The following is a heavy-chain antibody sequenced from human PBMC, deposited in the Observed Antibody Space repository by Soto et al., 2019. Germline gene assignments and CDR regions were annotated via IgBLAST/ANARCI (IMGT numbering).Heavy chain of an antibody. J-gene: IGHJ3*02. V-gene: IGHV3-48*01. D-gene: IGHD3-3*01. Sequence: GGSLRLSCAASGFTFSSYGMHWVRQAPGKGLEWVSYISSGGSIIYYADSVKGRFTISRDEAKNSLYLQMNSLRAEDTALYYCARAGEWLRGFDIWGQGTLVTVSS. CDR3: ARAGEWLRGFDI. CDR1: GFTFSSYG. CDR2: ISSGGSII.